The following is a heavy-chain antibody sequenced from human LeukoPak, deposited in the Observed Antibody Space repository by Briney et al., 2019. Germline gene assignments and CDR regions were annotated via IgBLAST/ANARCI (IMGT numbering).Heavy chain of an antibody. CDR2: IYDDGTT. D-gene: IGHD3-9*01. J-gene: IGHJ4*02. CDR3: ARDYDILTGSIFDY. Sequence: PGGSLRLSCAASGLTVSSNYMSWVRQAPGKGLEWVSLIYDDGTTYYADSVKGRFTISRDNSKNTLYLQMNSLRAEDTAVYYCARDYDILTGSIFDYWGQGTLVTVSS. V-gene: IGHV3-66*01. CDR1: GLTVSSNY.